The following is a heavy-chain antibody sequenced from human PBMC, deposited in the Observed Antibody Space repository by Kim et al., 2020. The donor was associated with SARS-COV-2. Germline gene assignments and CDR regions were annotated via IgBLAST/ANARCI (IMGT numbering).Heavy chain of an antibody. CDR3: TRRWEYCSGGSCHIDY. Sequence: SVKGRFTISRDDSKNTAYLQMNSLKTEDTAVYYCTRRWEYCSGGSCHIDYWGQGTLVTVSS. V-gene: IGHV3-73*01. J-gene: IGHJ4*02. D-gene: IGHD2-15*01.